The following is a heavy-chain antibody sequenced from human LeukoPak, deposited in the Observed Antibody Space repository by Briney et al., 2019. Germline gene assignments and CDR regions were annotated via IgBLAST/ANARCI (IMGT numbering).Heavy chain of an antibody. D-gene: IGHD3-3*01. CDR1: GFTFSSYA. CDR3: ARAKRGLEWFGPFDY. J-gene: IGHJ4*02. V-gene: IGHV3-23*01. Sequence: PGGSLRLSCAASGFTFSSYAMSWVRLAPGKGLEWVSGISDSARSTYYADSVKGRFTISRDNAKNSLYLQMNSLRAEDTAVYYCARAKRGLEWFGPFDYWGQGTLVTVSS. CDR2: ISDSARST.